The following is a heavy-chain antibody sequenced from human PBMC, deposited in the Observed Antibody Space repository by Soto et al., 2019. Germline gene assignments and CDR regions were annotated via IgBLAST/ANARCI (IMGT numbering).Heavy chain of an antibody. V-gene: IGHV1-69*13. D-gene: IGHD2-2*01. CDR2: IIPIFGTA. Sequence: ASVKVSCKASGGTFSSYAISWVRQAPGQGLEWMGGIIPIFGTANYAQKFQGRVTITADESTSTAYMELSSLRSEDTAVYYCARTRYCSSTSCFYYYYGMDVWGQGTTVTVSS. J-gene: IGHJ6*02. CDR3: ARTRYCSSTSCFYYYYGMDV. CDR1: GGTFSSYA.